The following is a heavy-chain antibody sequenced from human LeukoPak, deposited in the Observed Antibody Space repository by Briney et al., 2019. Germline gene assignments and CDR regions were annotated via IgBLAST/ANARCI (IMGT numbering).Heavy chain of an antibody. D-gene: IGHD2-15*01. CDR2: INPSGGST. J-gene: IGHJ4*02. Sequence: ASVKVSCKASGYTFTSYYMHWVRQAPGQGLEWMGIINPSGGSTSYAQKFQGRVTMTRDMSTSTVYMELSSLRSEDTAVYYCARVGVVAADFDYWGQGTLVTVSS. V-gene: IGHV1-46*01. CDR1: GYTFTSYY. CDR3: ARVGVVAADFDY.